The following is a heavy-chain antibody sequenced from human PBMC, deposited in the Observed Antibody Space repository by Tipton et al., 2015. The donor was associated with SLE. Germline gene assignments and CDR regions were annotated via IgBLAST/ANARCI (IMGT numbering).Heavy chain of an antibody. D-gene: IGHD3-9*01. V-gene: IGHV4-59*11. CDR3: ARVGANYDILTGQRYYYFDY. J-gene: IGHJ4*02. Sequence: LRLSCTVSGGSISSHYWSWIRQPPGKGLEWIGYIYYSGSTNYNPSLKSRVTISVDTSKNQFSLKLSSVTAADTAVYYCARVGANYDILTGQRYYYFDYWGQGTLVTVSS. CDR1: GGSISSHY. CDR2: IYYSGST.